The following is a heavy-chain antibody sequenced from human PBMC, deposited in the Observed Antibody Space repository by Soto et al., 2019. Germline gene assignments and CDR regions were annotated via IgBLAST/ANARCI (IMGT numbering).Heavy chain of an antibody. CDR3: ARQTLNIVVAVAATPGWFDP. D-gene: IGHD2-15*01. CDR1: GGSISSSSYY. J-gene: IGHJ5*02. V-gene: IGHV4-39*01. Sequence: SETLSLTCTVSGGSISSSSYYWGWIRQPPGKGLEWVGNIYYSGSTYYNPSLKSRVTISVDTSKNQFSLKLRSVTAADTAVYYCARQTLNIVVAVAATPGWFDPWGQGTLVTVSS. CDR2: IYYSGST.